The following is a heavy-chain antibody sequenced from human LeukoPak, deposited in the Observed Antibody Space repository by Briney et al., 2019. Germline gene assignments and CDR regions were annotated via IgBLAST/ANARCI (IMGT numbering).Heavy chain of an antibody. Sequence: GGSLRLSCAASRFTFSSYGRHWVRQAPGKGLEWVAVLWYDRSNKYYADSVKGRFTISRDNSKNTLYLQMNSLRAEDTAVYYCARGRLPQWGDAFDSWGQGTMVNDSS. CDR2: LWYDRSNK. CDR1: RFTFSSYG. V-gene: IGHV3-33*01. D-gene: IGHD6-19*01. J-gene: IGHJ3*02. CDR3: ARGRLPQWGDAFDS.